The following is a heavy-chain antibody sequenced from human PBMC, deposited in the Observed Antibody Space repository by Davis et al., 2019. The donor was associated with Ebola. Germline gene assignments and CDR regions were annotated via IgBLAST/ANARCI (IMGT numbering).Heavy chain of an antibody. CDR2: INAGNGNT. J-gene: IGHJ4*02. CDR3: ARDPQVFSGSYRFDY. CDR1: GYTFTSYA. D-gene: IGHD1-26*01. Sequence: SVKVSCKASGYTFTSYAMHWVRQAPGQRLEWMGWINAGNGNTKYSQKFQGRVTITRDTSASTAYMELSSLRSEDTAVYYCARDPQVFSGSYRFDYWGQGTLVTVSS. V-gene: IGHV1-3*01.